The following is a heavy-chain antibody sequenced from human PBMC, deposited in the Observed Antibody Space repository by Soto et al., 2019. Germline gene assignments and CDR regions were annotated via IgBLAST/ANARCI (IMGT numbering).Heavy chain of an antibody. CDR1: GGTFSTFG. V-gene: IGHV1-69*01. D-gene: IGHD3-16*01. J-gene: IGHJ4*02. CDR2: IIPFFGTA. Sequence: QVQLVQSGAEVKKTGSSVKVSCKTSGGTFSTFGISWVRQAPGQGLEWMGGIIPFFGTAEYSQKFEDRITITPDESTKTVYLNRRSLTSEDTAIYYCARPAPMDAGDKYYYDFWGQGALVTVSS. CDR3: ARPAPMDAGDKYYYDF.